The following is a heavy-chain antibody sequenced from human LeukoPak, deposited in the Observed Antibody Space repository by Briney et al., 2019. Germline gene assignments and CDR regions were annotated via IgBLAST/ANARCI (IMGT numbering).Heavy chain of an antibody. Sequence: ASVKVSCKASGYTFTGYYMHWVRQAPGQGLEWMGWINPNSGGTNYAQKFQGWVTMTRDTSISTAYMELSRLRSDDTAVYYCARDYSLDPTYCSSTSCPPYYYGMDVWGQGTTVTVSS. CDR3: ARDYSLDPTYCSSTSCPPYYYGMDV. J-gene: IGHJ6*02. CDR1: GYTFTGYY. CDR2: INPNSGGT. V-gene: IGHV1-2*04. D-gene: IGHD2-2*01.